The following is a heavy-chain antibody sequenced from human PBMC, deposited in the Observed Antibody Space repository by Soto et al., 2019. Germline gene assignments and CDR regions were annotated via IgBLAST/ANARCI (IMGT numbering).Heavy chain of an antibody. CDR1: GFTFSTYS. CDR3: AKDGSGYYYWYYYYYGMDV. CDR2: ISSSSSYI. V-gene: IGHV3-21*01. Sequence: EVQLVESGGGLVKPGGSLRLSCAASGFTFSTYSMNWVRQAPGKGLEWVSSISSSSSYIYYADSVKGRFTISRDNAKKSLYQQMNSMGAEETVVYYCAKDGSGYYYWYYYYYGMDVWGQGTTVTVSS. D-gene: IGHD3-22*01. J-gene: IGHJ6*02.